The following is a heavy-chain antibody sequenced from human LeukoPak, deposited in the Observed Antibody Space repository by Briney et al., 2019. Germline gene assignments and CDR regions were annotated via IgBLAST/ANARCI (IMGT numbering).Heavy chain of an antibody. J-gene: IGHJ3*02. CDR2: MNPNSGNT. CDR3: ARGLNFDWGAFDI. CDR1: GYTFTSYD. D-gene: IGHD3-9*01. V-gene: IGHV1-8*01. Sequence: GASVKVSCKASGYTFTSYDINWVRQATGQGLEWMGWMNPNSGNTGYAQKFQGRVTMTRNTSISTAYMELSRLRSDDTAVYYCARGLNFDWGAFDIWGQGTMVTVSS.